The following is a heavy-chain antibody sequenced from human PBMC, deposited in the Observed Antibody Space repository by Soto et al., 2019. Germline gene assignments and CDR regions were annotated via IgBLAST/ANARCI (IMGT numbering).Heavy chain of an antibody. CDR1: GGSFSGYY. D-gene: IGHD6-19*01. Sequence: QVQLQQWGAGLLKPSETLSLTCAVYGGSFSGYYWSWIRQPPGKGLEWIGEINHSGSTNYNPSLKSRVTISVDTSKNQFSLKLSSVTAADTAVYYCARVIAVAGFDYWGQGTLVTVSS. J-gene: IGHJ4*02. V-gene: IGHV4-34*01. CDR3: ARVIAVAGFDY. CDR2: INHSGST.